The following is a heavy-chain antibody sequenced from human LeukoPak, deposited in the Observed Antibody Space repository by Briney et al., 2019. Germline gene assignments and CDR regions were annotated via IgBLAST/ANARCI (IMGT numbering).Heavy chain of an antibody. J-gene: IGHJ4*02. CDR2: ISGSGGDT. D-gene: IGHD3-10*01. CDR1: GFTFSSYA. CDR3: AKDRVVRGVMGAGGY. Sequence: GGSLRLSCAASGFTFSSYAMSWVRQAPGKGLEWVSAISGSGGDTYYADSVKGRFTISRDNSKNTLYLQMNSLRAEDTAVYYCAKDRVVRGVMGAGGYWGQGTLVTVSS. V-gene: IGHV3-23*01.